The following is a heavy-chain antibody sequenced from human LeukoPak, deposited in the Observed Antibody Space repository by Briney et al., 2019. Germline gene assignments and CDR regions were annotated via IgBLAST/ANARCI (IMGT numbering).Heavy chain of an antibody. CDR2: MRSDGTSK. Sequence: PGGSLRLSCAASGFSFSHYGMLWVRQAPGKGLQWVAFMRSDGTSKYYGDSVEGRFTISRDNSKSTLYLLMNSLSAEDTGIYYCAKDRPIKGGFDPWGQGTPVTVSS. J-gene: IGHJ5*02. CDR1: GFSFSHYG. D-gene: IGHD3-16*01. CDR3: AKDRPIKGGFDP. V-gene: IGHV3-30*02.